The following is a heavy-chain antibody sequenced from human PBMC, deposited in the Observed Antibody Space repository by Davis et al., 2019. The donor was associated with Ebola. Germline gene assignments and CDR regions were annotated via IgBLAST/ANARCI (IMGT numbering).Heavy chain of an antibody. V-gene: IGHV3-30*18. CDR3: AKEASGSGGYGGAFVD. D-gene: IGHD3-10*01. CDR1: GFTFGTSD. J-gene: IGHJ4*02. Sequence: PGGSLRLSCAASGFTFGTSDMHWVRQAPGKGLEWVAVISNDGTNTDYGDSVKGRFTVSRDNSKNTMYLQMNSLRSDDTAVYWCAKEASGSGGYGGAFVDWGQGTVVTVSS. CDR2: ISNDGTNT.